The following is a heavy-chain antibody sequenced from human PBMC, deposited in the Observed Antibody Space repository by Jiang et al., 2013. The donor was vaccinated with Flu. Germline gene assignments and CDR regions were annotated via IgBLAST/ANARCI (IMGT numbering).Heavy chain of an antibody. V-gene: IGHV4-31*11. J-gene: IGHJ6*02. CDR1: GVSISRGGYY. Sequence: GPGLVKASQTLSLNCAVSGVSISRGGYYWTWIRQLPGKGLEWLGYIYHSGTTYYNPSLKSRVTMSVDTSKSQFSLNLESVTAADTAVYYCARVHCGDSLCYNHYYYYGMDVWGQGTTVTVSS. CDR3: ARVHCGDSLCYNHYYYYGMDV. CDR2: IYHSGTT. D-gene: IGHD2-2*02.